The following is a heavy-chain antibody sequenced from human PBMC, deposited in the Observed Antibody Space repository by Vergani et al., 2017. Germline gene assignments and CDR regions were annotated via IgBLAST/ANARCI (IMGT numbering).Heavy chain of an antibody. D-gene: IGHD3-10*01. V-gene: IGHV4-39*07. CDR2: VHRNGNT. J-gene: IGHJ4*02. Sequence: QLRLQESGPGLVKPSETLSLTCTVSGDSINSSSYYWDWVRQPPGKGLEWIGCVHRNGNTYYTSSLRSRATISRDTAKNQFSLRLTSVTAADTAVYYCARQNHYGSAHVDFWGRGVLVTVSA. CDR3: ARQNHYGSAHVDF. CDR1: GDSINSSSYY.